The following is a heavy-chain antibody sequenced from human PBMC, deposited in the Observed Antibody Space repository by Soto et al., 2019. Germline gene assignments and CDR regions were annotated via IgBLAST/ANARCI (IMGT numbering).Heavy chain of an antibody. D-gene: IGHD2-8*02. CDR1: GESFSGYI. CDR2: INHSGST. CDR3: ATLPPRIVVVVTPIPT. V-gene: IGHV4-34*01. J-gene: IGHJ4*02. Sequence: SETLSLTCAVYGESFSGYIWTWIRQTPGKGLQWIGQINHSGSTNYNPSLKSRVNISVDKSNNQFSLMLHSVTAADTAVYYCATLPPRIVVVVTPIPTWGQGTLVTVSS.